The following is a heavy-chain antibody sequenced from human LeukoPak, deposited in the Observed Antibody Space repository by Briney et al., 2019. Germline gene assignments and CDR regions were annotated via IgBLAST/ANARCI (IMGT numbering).Heavy chain of an antibody. D-gene: IGHD2-21*01. V-gene: IGHV4-4*07. Sequence: SETLSLTCTVSGGSISSYYWSWIRQPAGKGLEWIGRIYTSGSTNYNPSLKSRVTMSVDTSKNQFSLKLSSVTAADTAVYYCAGGSYCGGDCSFRGYDYWGQGTLVTVSS. J-gene: IGHJ4*02. CDR2: IYTSGST. CDR3: AGGSYCGGDCSFRGYDY. CDR1: GGSISSYY.